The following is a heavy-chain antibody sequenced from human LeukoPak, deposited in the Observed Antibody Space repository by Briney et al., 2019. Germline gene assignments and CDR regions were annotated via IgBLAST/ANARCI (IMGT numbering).Heavy chain of an antibody. Sequence: SETLSLTCTVSGGSISSSSYYWAWIRQPPGKRLEWIVSIYYSGSTYYNPSLQSRVTISVDTSNNQFSLKLSSVTAADTAVYYCARVVWYCSSTSCPYYFDYWGQGTLVTVSS. CDR1: GGSISSSSYY. J-gene: IGHJ4*02. CDR3: ARVVWYCSSTSCPYYFDY. D-gene: IGHD2-2*01. V-gene: IGHV4-39*07. CDR2: IYYSGST.